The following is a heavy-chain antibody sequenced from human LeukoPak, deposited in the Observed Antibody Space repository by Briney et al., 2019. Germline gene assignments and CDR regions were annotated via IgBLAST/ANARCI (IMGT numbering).Heavy chain of an antibody. J-gene: IGHJ4*02. V-gene: IGHV3-23*01. D-gene: IGHD6-13*01. CDR1: GFTFSSYA. CDR2: ISGSGGST. Sequence: GGSLRLSCAASGFTFSSYAMSWVRQAPGKGLEWVSAISGSGGSTYYADSVKGRFTISRDNSNNTLYLQISSLRAGDTAVYYCARHTGSAWSTGYWGQGTLVIVSS. CDR3: ARHTGSAWSTGY.